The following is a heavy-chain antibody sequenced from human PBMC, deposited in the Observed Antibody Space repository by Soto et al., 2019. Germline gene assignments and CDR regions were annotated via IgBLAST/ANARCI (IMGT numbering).Heavy chain of an antibody. CDR1: GFTFSSYW. J-gene: IGHJ6*02. CDR3: ARERRYDILTGYYYYGMDV. D-gene: IGHD3-9*01. CDR2: IKQDGSEK. V-gene: IGHV3-7*01. Sequence: GGSLRLSCAASGFTFSSYWMSWVRQAPGKGLEWVANIKQDGSEKYYVDSVKGRFTISRDNAKNSLYLQMNSLRAEDTAVYYCARERRYDILTGYYYYGMDVWGQGTTVTVSS.